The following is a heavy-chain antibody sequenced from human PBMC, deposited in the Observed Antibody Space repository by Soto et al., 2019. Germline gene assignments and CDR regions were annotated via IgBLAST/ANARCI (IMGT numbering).Heavy chain of an antibody. D-gene: IGHD2-15*01. V-gene: IGHV4-34*01. Sequence: QVQLQQWGAGLLKPSETLSLTCAVYDGSFSGYYWSWIRQPPGKGLEWIGEINHSGSTNYNPSLKSRVTISVDTSKNQFSLKLSSVTAADTAVYYCARRRGYCSGGSCYSDYWGQGTLVTVSS. CDR1: DGSFSGYY. CDR3: ARRRGYCSGGSCYSDY. J-gene: IGHJ4*02. CDR2: INHSGST.